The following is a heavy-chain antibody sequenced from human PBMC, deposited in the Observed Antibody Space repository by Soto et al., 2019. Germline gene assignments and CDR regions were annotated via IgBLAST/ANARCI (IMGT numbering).Heavy chain of an antibody. CDR1: GYTFTSYG. CDR3: VRASHDILTGYYRV. D-gene: IGHD3-9*01. V-gene: IGHV1-18*01. CDR2: ISAYNGNT. Sequence: ASVKVSCKASGYTFTSYGISWVRQAPGQGLEWMGWISAYNGNTNYAQKLQGRVTMTTDTSTSTAYLELRSLRSDDTALYYCVRASHDILTGYYRVWGQGTLVTLSS. J-gene: IGHJ4*02.